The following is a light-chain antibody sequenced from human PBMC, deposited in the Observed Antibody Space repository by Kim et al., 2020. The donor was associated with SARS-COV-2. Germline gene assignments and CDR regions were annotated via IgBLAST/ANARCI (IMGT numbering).Light chain of an antibody. Sequence: QSALTQPPSASGSPGQSVTISCTGTSSDVGGSNYVSWYQQLPGKAPKLMISEVSKRPSGVPDRFSGSKSGNTASLTVFGLQAEDEADYYCSSYAGSNNWVFGGGTQLT. J-gene: IGLJ3*02. CDR1: SSDVGGSNY. V-gene: IGLV2-8*01. CDR2: EVS. CDR3: SSYAGSNNWV.